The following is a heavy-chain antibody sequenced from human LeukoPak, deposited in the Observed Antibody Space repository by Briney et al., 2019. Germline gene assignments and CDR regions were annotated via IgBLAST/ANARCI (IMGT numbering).Heavy chain of an antibody. J-gene: IGHJ5*02. Sequence: SETLSLTCTVSGGSISSYDWSWIRQPPGKGLEWIGYIYYSGSTNYNPSLKSRVTISVDTSKNQFSLKLSSVPVADTAVYYCARDLRDIGFDPWGQGTLVTVSS. V-gene: IGHV4-59*01. CDR1: GGSISSYD. D-gene: IGHD2-21*02. CDR3: ARDLRDIGFDP. CDR2: IYYSGST.